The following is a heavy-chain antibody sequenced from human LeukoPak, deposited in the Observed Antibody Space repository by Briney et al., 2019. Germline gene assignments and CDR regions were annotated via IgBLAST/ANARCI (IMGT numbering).Heavy chain of an antibody. Sequence: GGSLRLSCAASGFTFSSYAMHWVRQAPGKGLEWVSYISSSGSTIYYADSVKGRFTISRDNAKNSLYLQMNSLRAEDTAVYYCASPYYYDTDAFDIWGQGTMVTVSS. CDR1: GFTFSSYA. V-gene: IGHV3-48*04. CDR2: ISSSGSTI. CDR3: ASPYYYDTDAFDI. D-gene: IGHD3-22*01. J-gene: IGHJ3*02.